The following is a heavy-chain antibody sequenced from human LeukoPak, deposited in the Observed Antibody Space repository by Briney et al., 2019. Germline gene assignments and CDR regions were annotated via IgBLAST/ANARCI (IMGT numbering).Heavy chain of an antibody. CDR3: ARGPFGYGYQDAFDI. D-gene: IGHD5-18*01. Sequence: PSETLSLTCTVSGGSISSYYWSWIRQPPGKGLEWIGYIYYSGSTNYNPSLKSRVTISVDTSKNQFSLKLSSVTAADTAVYYCARGPFGYGYQDAFDIWGQGTMVTVSS. CDR2: IYYSGST. V-gene: IGHV4-59*01. J-gene: IGHJ3*02. CDR1: GGSISSYY.